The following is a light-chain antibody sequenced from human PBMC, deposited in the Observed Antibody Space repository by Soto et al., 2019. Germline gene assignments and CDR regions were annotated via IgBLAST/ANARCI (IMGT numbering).Light chain of an antibody. CDR2: GAS. Sequence: EIVMTQSPATLSVSPGERVTLSCRARQSVSSNLAWYQQKPGQAPRLLIYGASTRATGIPARFSGSGSGTEFTLTISSLQSEDFAVYYCQQYNNWPLTFGGGTKVVIK. CDR1: QSVSSN. J-gene: IGKJ4*01. CDR3: QQYNNWPLT. V-gene: IGKV3-15*01.